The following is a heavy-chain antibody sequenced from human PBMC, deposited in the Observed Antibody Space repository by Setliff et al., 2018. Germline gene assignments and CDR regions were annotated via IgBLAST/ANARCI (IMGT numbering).Heavy chain of an antibody. CDR2: ISVYNGYI. CDR1: GFSFTDYL. D-gene: IGHD6-19*01. Sequence: GASVKVSCKASGFSFTDYLMNWMRQAPEQGLEWMGWISVYNGYIVYAQKLQGRVTMTTDTSTSTAYMELRSLRSDDTAVYYCARGNSRSSVWYVVPHFDYWGQGTLVTVSS. V-gene: IGHV1-18*01. CDR3: ARGNSRSSVWYVVPHFDY. J-gene: IGHJ4*02.